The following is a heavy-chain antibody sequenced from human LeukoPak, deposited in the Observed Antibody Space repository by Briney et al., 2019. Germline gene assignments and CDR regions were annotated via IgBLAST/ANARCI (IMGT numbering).Heavy chain of an antibody. Sequence: QPGRSLRLSCAASGFTFSSYGMHWVRQAPGKGLEWVAVIWYDGSNKYYADSVKGRFTISRDNSKNTLYPQMNSLRAEDTAVYYCAKDAPSGNFDYWGQGTLVTVSS. CDR2: IWYDGSNK. CDR1: GFTFSSYG. D-gene: IGHD1-26*01. CDR3: AKDAPSGNFDY. J-gene: IGHJ4*02. V-gene: IGHV3-33*06.